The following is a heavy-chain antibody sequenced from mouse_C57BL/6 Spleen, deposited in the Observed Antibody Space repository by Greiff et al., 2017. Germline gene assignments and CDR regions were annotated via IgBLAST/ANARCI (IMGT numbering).Heavy chain of an antibody. CDR1: GYSITSGYY. D-gene: IGHD1-1*01. CDR3: ARAAYYGFDY. Sequence: EVKLQESGPGLVKPSQSLSLTCSVTGYSITSGYYWNWIRQFPGNKLEWMGYISYDGSNNYNPSLKNRISITRDTSKNQFFLKLNSVTTEDTATYYCARAAYYGFDYWGQGTTLTVSS. CDR2: ISYDGSN. J-gene: IGHJ2*01. V-gene: IGHV3-6*01.